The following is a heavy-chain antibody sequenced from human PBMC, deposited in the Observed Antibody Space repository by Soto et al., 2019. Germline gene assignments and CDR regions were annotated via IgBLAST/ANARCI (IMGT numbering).Heavy chain of an antibody. Sequence: VQLVQSGVEVKKPGASVKVSCKASGYTFTSHGISWVRQAPGQGLEWMGWINTYNGITNYAQKVQGRVTMTTETSTSTAYMELRSLRSDDTAVYYCARDLLYSTRSTVRFDIWGQGTMLTVSS. CDR2: INTYNGIT. CDR1: GYTFTSHG. D-gene: IGHD6-13*01. J-gene: IGHJ3*02. V-gene: IGHV1-18*01. CDR3: ARDLLYSTRSTVRFDI.